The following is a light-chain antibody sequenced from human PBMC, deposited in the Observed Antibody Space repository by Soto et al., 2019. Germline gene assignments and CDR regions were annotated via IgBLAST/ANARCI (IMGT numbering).Light chain of an antibody. CDR2: DAS. V-gene: IGKV3-11*01. CDR3: QQRSNWLALT. J-gene: IGKJ4*01. CDR1: QSISTY. Sequence: EIVLTQSPATLSLSPGERATLSCRAGQSISTYLAWYQQKPGQAPRLLIYDASNRATGIPARFSGSGSGTDFTLTIGSLEPEDFAVYYCQQRSNWLALTFGGGTKVEIK.